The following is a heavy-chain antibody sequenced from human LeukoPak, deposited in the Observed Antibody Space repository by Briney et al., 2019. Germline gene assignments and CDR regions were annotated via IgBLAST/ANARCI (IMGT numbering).Heavy chain of an antibody. CDR2: MNPNSGNT. V-gene: IGHV1-8*01. CDR1: GYTFTSYD. Sequence: ASVKVSCKASGYTFTSYDINWVRQATGQGLERMGWMNPNSGNTGYAQKFQGRVTMTRDTSISTAYMELSSLRSEDTAVYYCARGRGVSLWFRALLSGDYWGQGTLVTVSS. D-gene: IGHD3-10*01. J-gene: IGHJ4*02. CDR3: ARGRGVSLWFRALLSGDY.